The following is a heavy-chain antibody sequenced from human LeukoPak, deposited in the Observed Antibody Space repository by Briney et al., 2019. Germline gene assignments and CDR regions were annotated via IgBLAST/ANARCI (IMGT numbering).Heavy chain of an antibody. CDR2: ISYDGSNK. Sequence: GGSLRLSCAASGFNFNDYWMHWVRQAPGKGLEWVAVISYDGSNKYYADSVKGRFTISRDNSKNTLYLEMNSLRAEDTAVYYCARVRDYVWGSYRSPFDYWGQGTLVTVSS. V-gene: IGHV3-30*03. CDR3: ARVRDYVWGSYRSPFDY. CDR1: GFNFNDYW. J-gene: IGHJ4*02. D-gene: IGHD3-16*02.